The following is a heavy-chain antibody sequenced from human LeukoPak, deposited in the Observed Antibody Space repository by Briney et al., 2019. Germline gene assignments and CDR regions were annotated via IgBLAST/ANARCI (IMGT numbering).Heavy chain of an antibody. CDR1: GGTFSSYA. V-gene: IGHV1-69*06. CDR3: AREGGDYGDFFRWFDP. D-gene: IGHD4-17*01. CDR2: IIPIFGTA. J-gene: IGHJ5*02. Sequence: GASVKVSCKASGGTFSSYAISWVRQAPGQGLEWMGGIIPIFGTANYAQKFQGRVTITADKSTSTAYMELSSLRSEDTAVYYCAREGGDYGDFFRWFDPWGQGTLVTVSS.